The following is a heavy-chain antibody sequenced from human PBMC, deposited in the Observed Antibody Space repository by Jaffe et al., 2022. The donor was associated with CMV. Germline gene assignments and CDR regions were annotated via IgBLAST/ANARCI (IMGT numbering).Heavy chain of an antibody. J-gene: IGHJ5*02. CDR2: INAGNGNT. D-gene: IGHD3-16*02. V-gene: IGHV1-3*01. Sequence: QVQLVQSGAEVKKPGASVKVSCKASGYTFTSYAMHWVRQAPGQRLEWMGWINAGNGNTKYSQKFQGRVTITRDTSASTAYMELSSLRSEDTAVYYCARGAYDYVWGSYRLRWFDPWGQGTLVTVSS. CDR3: ARGAYDYVWGSYRLRWFDP. CDR1: GYTFTSYA.